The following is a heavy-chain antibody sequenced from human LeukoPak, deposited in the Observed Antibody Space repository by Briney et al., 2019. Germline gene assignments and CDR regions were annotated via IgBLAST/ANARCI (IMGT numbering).Heavy chain of an antibody. J-gene: IGHJ3*01. CDR3: SRGSFANSFGDNAFDF. CDR2: LYYGGST. CDR1: GDSISSSSHY. D-gene: IGHD2-21*02. V-gene: IGHV4-39*07. Sequence: SETLSLTCTVSGDSISSSSHYWGWIHQPPGKGLEWIGNLYYGGSTYYTPSLNSRVTISVDTSKNQFSLSVNSVTAADTAVYYCSRGSFANSFGDNAFDFWGQGTMVTVSS.